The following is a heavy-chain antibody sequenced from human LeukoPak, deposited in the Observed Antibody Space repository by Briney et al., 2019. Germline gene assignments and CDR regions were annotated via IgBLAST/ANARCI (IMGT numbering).Heavy chain of an antibody. CDR3: ATYAGRSSIYFQH. J-gene: IGHJ1*01. V-gene: IGHV5-51*01. Sequence: GESLKISCKGSGYSLTSYWIGWVRQMPGKGLEWMGIIYPGDSDTRYSPSFQGQVTISADKSISTAYLQWSSLKASDTAMYYCATYAGRSSIYFQHGGQGTLVTVSS. CDR2: IYPGDSDT. D-gene: IGHD3-10*01. CDR1: GYSLTSYW.